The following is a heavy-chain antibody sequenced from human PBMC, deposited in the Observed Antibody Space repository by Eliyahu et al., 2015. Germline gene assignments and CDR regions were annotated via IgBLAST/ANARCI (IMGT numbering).Heavy chain of an antibody. D-gene: IGHD3-10*01. J-gene: IGHJ6*02. CDR1: GFXFSSYE. CDR2: ISSSGSTI. CDR3: ASIGPGSYYSYYYYGMDV. Sequence: EVQLVESGGGLVQPGGSLRLSCAAXGFXFSSYEMNWVRQAPGKGLEWVSYISSSGSTIYYADSVKGRFTISRDNAKNSLYLQMNSLRAEDTAVYYCASIGPGSYYSYYYYGMDVWGQGTTVTVSS. V-gene: IGHV3-48*03.